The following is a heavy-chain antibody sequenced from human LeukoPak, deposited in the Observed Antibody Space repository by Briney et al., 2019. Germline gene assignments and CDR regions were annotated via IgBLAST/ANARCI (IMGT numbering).Heavy chain of an antibody. D-gene: IGHD1-26*01. CDR2: IFYSGST. CDR1: GGSISTSSYY. CDR3: ARLNVGATDAFDI. J-gene: IGHJ3*02. V-gene: IGHV4-39*07. Sequence: PSETLSLTCTVSGGSISTSSYYWGWVRQPPGKGLEWIGNIFYSGSTYYSPSLKSRVTISLDTSRNQFSLKLSSVTAADTAVYYCARLNVGATDAFDIWGQGTMVTVSS.